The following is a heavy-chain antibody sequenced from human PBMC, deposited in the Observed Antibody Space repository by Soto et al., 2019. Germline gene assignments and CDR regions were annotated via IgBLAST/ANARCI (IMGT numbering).Heavy chain of an antibody. CDR2: MFYTGTT. J-gene: IGHJ5*02. CDR3: ARVVRFCSSPSCRGRNWFDP. V-gene: IGHV4-30-4*01. D-gene: IGHD2-2*01. Sequence: SETLSLTGSVSGGSISSGGYYWSGIRQPPGKGLEWIGYMFYTGTTYYNPSLKSRVAISVDTSKNQFSPKLRSVTAADTAVYHCARVVRFCSSPSCRGRNWFDPWGQGTLVTVSS. CDR1: GGSISSGGYY.